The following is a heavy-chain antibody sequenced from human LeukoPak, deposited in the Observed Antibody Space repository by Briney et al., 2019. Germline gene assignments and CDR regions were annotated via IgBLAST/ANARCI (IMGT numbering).Heavy chain of an antibody. D-gene: IGHD2-2*01. CDR1: GFTFSSYW. CDR3: ARSPPPGYCSSTSCPHDY. J-gene: IGHJ4*02. Sequence: PGGSLRLSCAASGFTFSSYWMHWVRQAPGKGLVWVSRINSDGSSTSYADSVKGRFTISRGNAKNTLYLQMNSLRAEDTAVYYCARSPPPGYCSSTSCPHDYWGQGTLVTVSS. CDR2: INSDGSST. V-gene: IGHV3-74*01.